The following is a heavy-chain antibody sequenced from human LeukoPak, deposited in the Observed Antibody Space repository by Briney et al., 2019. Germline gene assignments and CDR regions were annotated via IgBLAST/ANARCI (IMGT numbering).Heavy chain of an antibody. CDR1: GGSISSYY. V-gene: IGHV4-4*07. D-gene: IGHD3-22*01. J-gene: IGHJ4*02. CDR3: ARTYYYDRSGFYSGYYFDY. Sequence: SETLSLTCTVSGGSISSYYWSWIRQPAGKGLEWIERIYTSGSTNYNPSLKSRVTMSVDTSKNQFSLKLSSVTAADTAVYYCARTYYYDRSGFYSGYYFDYWGQGTLVTVSS. CDR2: IYTSGST.